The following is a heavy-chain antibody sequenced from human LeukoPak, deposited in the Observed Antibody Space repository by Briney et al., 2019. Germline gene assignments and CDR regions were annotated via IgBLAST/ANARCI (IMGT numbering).Heavy chain of an antibody. CDR3: ARGRSKVGASPGAFDI. Sequence: SVKVSCKASGGTFSSYAISWVRQAPGQGLEWMGGIIPIFGTANYAQKFQGRVTITTDESTSTAYMELSSLRSEDTAVYYCARGRSKVGASPGAFDIWGQGTMVTVSS. J-gene: IGHJ3*02. CDR2: IIPIFGTA. CDR1: GGTFSSYA. D-gene: IGHD1-26*01. V-gene: IGHV1-69*05.